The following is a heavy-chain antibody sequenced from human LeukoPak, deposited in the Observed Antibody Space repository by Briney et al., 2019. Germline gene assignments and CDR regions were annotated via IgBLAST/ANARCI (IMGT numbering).Heavy chain of an antibody. V-gene: IGHV4-4*02. Sequence: SGTLSLTCAVSGGSIGSSNWWSWVRQPPGKGLEWIGSIYYSGSTYYNPSLKSRVTISVDTSKNQFSLKLSSVTAADTAVYYCARSFGYSGYDLAYWGQGTLVTVSS. CDR3: ARSFGYSGYDLAY. CDR1: GGSIGSSNW. CDR2: IYYSGST. J-gene: IGHJ4*02. D-gene: IGHD5-12*01.